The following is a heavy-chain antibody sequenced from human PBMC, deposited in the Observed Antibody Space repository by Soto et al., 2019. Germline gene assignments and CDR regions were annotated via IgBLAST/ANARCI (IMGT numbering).Heavy chain of an antibody. V-gene: IGHV1-18*04. D-gene: IGHD2-15*01. CDR2: ISAYNGNT. J-gene: IGHJ5*02. CDR1: GYTFTSYD. CDR3: ARALGGWFDP. Sequence: VASVKVSCMASGYTFTSYDFSCVRQAPGQGLEWMGWISAYNGNTNYTQKLQGRVNMTTDTSTSTAYMELRSLRSDDTAVYYCARALGGWFDPWGQGTLVTVSS.